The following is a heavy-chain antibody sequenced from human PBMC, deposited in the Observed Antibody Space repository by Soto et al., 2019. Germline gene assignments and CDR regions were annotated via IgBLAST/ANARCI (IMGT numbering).Heavy chain of an antibody. CDR2: ISGSGDYK. Sequence: EVQLLESGGGLVQPGESLRLSCAASGFTFSSYAMTWVRQAPGKGLEWVSSISGSGDYKYFADSVKGRFTISRDNSKDTLYLQMSSLRVEDTAIYYCAKESRSHPKGWFDPWGQGTLVTVSS. D-gene: IGHD2-15*01. CDR1: GFTFSSYA. CDR3: AKESRSHPKGWFDP. V-gene: IGHV3-23*01. J-gene: IGHJ5*02.